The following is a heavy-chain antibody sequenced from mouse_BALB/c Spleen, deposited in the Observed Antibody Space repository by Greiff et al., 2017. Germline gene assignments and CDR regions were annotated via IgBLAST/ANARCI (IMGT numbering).Heavy chain of an antibody. V-gene: IGHV5-17*02. J-gene: IGHJ1*01. Sequence: EVKVVESGGGLVQPGGSRKLSCAASGFTFSSFGMHWVRQAPEKGLEWVAYISSGSSTIYYADTVKGRFTISRDNPKNTLFLQMTSLRSEDTAMYYCARSGYDYDWYFDVWGAGTTVTVSS. CDR3: ARSGYDYDWYFDV. CDR2: ISSGSSTI. D-gene: IGHD2-4*01. CDR1: GFTFSSFG.